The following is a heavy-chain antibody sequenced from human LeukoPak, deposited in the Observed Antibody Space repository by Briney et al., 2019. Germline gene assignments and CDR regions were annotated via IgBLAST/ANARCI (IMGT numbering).Heavy chain of an antibody. V-gene: IGHV3-23*01. CDR2: IYENGGTT. D-gene: IGHD2-21*01. CDR1: GFTFRSHA. CDR3: AKDFRIGYSAHFDY. J-gene: IGHJ4*02. Sequence: GGSLRLPCVGSGFTFRSHAMSWARQAPEKGLEFVSGIYENGGTTYYADSVKGRFSISRDNSKNTLYLQMDSLRGEDTAVYYCAKDFRIGYSAHFDYWGQGALVTVSS.